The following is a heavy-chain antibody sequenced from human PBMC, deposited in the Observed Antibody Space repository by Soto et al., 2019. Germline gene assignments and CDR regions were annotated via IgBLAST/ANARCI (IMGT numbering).Heavy chain of an antibody. Sequence: QVQLVQSGAEVKKPGSSVKVSCKASGGTFSSYTISWVRQAPGQGLEWMGRIIPILGIANYAQKFQGRVTITADKSTSTVYMELSSLRSEDTAVYYCARRGVPPAAEDCWGQGTLVTVSS. CDR1: GGTFSSYT. J-gene: IGHJ4*02. CDR2: IIPILGIA. D-gene: IGHD6-13*01. V-gene: IGHV1-69*02. CDR3: ARRGVPPAAEDC.